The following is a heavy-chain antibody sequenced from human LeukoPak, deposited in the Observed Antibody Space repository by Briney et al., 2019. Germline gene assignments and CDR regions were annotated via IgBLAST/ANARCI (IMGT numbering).Heavy chain of an antibody. Sequence: GGSLRLSCAASGFTFSSYAMSWVRQAPGKGLEWVSAISGSGGSTYYADSVKGRFTISRDNSKNTLYLQMNSLRAEDTAVYYCAKALSRGWLHPYYFDYWGQGTLVTVSS. CDR3: AKALSRGWLHPYYFDY. J-gene: IGHJ4*02. V-gene: IGHV3-23*01. CDR1: GFTFSSYA. CDR2: ISGSGGST. D-gene: IGHD3-22*01.